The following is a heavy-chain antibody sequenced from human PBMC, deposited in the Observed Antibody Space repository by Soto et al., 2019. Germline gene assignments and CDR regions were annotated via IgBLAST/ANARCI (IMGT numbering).Heavy chain of an antibody. V-gene: IGHV1-18*01. Sequence: QVDMAQSGPEVRKPGASVRVSCKPSGYTFTSYAVTWVRQAPGQGLEWLGWIDPFTGDTPYSRKFQDRVTMTTETSTSTAHMELRSLRFDDAAVYYCARGLVRAVITHFDYWGQGTLVTVSS. CDR3: ARGLVRAVITHFDY. CDR1: GYTFTSYA. D-gene: IGHD3-10*01. CDR2: IDPFTGDT. J-gene: IGHJ4*02.